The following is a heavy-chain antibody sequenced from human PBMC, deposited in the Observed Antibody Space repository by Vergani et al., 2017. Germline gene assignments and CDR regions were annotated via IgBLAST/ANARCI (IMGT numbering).Heavy chain of an antibody. D-gene: IGHD1-20*01. CDR3: EGAYGRYDWFDY. CDR2: ISASGAPT. J-gene: IGHJ4*01. V-gene: IGHV3-23*01. CDR1: GFIFSTYA. Sequence: EVQLLESGGDFVQPGGSLRLSCTASGFIFSTYAMSWARQAPGKGLEWVSGISASGAPTYYADSVKGRVTISRDNSKNTLYLQMNSLSVEDTTVYYCEGAYGRYDWFDYWGQRTLVTVSS.